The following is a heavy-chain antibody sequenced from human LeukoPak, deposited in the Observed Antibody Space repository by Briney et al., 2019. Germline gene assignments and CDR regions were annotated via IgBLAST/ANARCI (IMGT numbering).Heavy chain of an antibody. J-gene: IGHJ3*02. CDR1: GGSISPH. CDR2: IYYTGGT. V-gene: IGHV4-59*08. D-gene: IGHD4-17*01. CDR3: ARRDPVDAFDI. Sequence: SETLSLTCTVSGGSISPHWNWIRQPPGKGLEWIGYIYYTGGTSYSPSLKSRVTISVDTSKNQFSLKLSSVTAADTAVYYCARRDPVDAFDIWGQGTMVTVSS.